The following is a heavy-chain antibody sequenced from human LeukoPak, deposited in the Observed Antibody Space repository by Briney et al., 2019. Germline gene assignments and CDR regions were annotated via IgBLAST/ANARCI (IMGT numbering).Heavy chain of an antibody. CDR3: AAMDCSTTSCYAGLFDY. V-gene: IGHV3-53*01. CDR1: GFIVSNKY. D-gene: IGHD2-2*01. J-gene: IGHJ4*02. Sequence: GGSLRLSCAASGFIVSNKYMSWVRQAPGKGLEWVSSLYSDDSTYYSESVKGRFTISRDSSKNTVYLQMNSLGAEDTAMYFCAAMDCSTTSCYAGLFDYWGQGNLVTVSS. CDR2: LYSDDST.